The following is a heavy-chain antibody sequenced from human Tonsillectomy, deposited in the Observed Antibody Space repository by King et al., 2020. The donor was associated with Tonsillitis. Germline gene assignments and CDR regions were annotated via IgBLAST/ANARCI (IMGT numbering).Heavy chain of an antibody. V-gene: IGHV1-18*04. CDR3: ATDLRVNRGSYSAWNGGY. CDR2: INSDDGST. Sequence: QLVQSDSEVKRPGASVTVSCDTSPYTFTTYDFSWVRQAPGQGLEWMGWINSDDGSTIYAQKFQGRVTLTRSTVTGIVSRELRNLRSDDTAVYYCATDLRVNRGSYSAWNGGYWGQGTLVSVPS. D-gene: IGHD1-1*01. CDR1: PYTFTTYD. J-gene: IGHJ4*02.